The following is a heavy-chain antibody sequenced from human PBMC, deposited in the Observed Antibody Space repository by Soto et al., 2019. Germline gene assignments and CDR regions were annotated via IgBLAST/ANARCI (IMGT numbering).Heavy chain of an antibody. D-gene: IGHD4-17*01. J-gene: IGHJ4*02. Sequence: GGSLRLSCAASGFTFSSYAMSWVRQAPGKGLEWVSAISGSGGSTYYADSVKGRFTISRDNSKNTLYLQMNSLRAEDTAVYYCAKDPLRYGDYSTPFDYWGQGTLVTVSS. CDR1: GFTFSSYA. CDR3: AKDPLRYGDYSTPFDY. V-gene: IGHV3-23*01. CDR2: ISGSGGST.